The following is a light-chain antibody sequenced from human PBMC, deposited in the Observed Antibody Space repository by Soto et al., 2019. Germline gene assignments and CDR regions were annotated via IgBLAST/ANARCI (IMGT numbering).Light chain of an antibody. CDR2: GAS. J-gene: IGKJ1*01. CDR3: QQYSNWPPT. CDR1: QNISRS. Sequence: EIVMTQSPVTLSVSPGERATLSCRASQNISRSLAWYQQKPGQAPRLLIYGASTRATGVPARFSGSGSGAEFTLTISSLQSEDFAAYSCQQYSNWPPTFGQGTKVDI. V-gene: IGKV3-15*01.